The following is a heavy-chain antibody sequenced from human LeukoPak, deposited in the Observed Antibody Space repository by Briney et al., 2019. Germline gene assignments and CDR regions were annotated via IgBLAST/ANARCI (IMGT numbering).Heavy chain of an antibody. CDR1: GYTFTSYG. CDR3: ARDIDILTGESLDY. J-gene: IGHJ4*02. CDR2: ISAYNDNT. D-gene: IGHD3-9*01. Sequence: ASVKVSCKASGYTFTSYGISWVRQAPGQGLEWMGWISAYNDNTNYAQKLQGRVTMTTDTSTSTAYMELRSLRSDDTAVYYCARDIDILTGESLDYWGQGTLVTVSS. V-gene: IGHV1-18*01.